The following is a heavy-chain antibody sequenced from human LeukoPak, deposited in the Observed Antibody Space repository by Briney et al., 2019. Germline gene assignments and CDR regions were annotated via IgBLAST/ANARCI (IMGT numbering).Heavy chain of an antibody. Sequence: GASVKVSCKASGYTFTSYVMYWARQAPGQRLEWMGWINAGNGNTKYSQEFQGRVTITRDTSASTAYMELRSLRSDDTAVYYCAIYSSGWFGIQHWGQGTLVTVSS. CDR1: GYTFTSYV. CDR3: AIYSSGWFGIQH. D-gene: IGHD6-19*01. CDR2: INAGNGNT. J-gene: IGHJ1*01. V-gene: IGHV1-3*01.